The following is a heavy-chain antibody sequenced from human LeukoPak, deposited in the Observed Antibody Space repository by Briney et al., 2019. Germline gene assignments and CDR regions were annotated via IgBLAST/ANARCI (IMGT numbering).Heavy chain of an antibody. D-gene: IGHD2-15*01. J-gene: IGHJ4*02. CDR2: ISYGGNNK. V-gene: IGHV3-30*01. CDR3: ARDRASGGNGRLGFEY. Sequence: GGSLRLSCAASRFTLSTYAMLWVRQAPGKSLEWGALISYGGNNKYYADSVKGRFTMSRDNSKNTLSLQMNSLRVDDTAVYYCARDRASGGNGRLGFEYWGQGTLVTVSS. CDR1: RFTLSTYA.